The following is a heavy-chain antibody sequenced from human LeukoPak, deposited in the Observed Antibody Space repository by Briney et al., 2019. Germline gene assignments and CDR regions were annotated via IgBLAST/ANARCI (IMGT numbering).Heavy chain of an antibody. CDR1: DYSFTSYW. J-gene: IGHJ4*02. D-gene: IGHD2-15*01. CDR3: ARHLCSGGSCYFIDY. V-gene: IGHV5-51*01. CDR2: IYPGDSDT. Sequence: GESLKISCKGSDYSFTSYWIGWVRQMPGKGLEWMGIIYPGDSDTRYSPSFQGQVTISADNLISTACLQWSSLKASDAAMYYCARHLCSGGSCYFIDYWGQGTLVTVSS.